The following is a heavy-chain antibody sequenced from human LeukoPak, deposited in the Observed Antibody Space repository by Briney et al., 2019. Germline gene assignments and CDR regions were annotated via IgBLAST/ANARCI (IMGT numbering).Heavy chain of an antibody. J-gene: IGHJ4*02. CDR3: ARAHSGSYYALYYFDY. D-gene: IGHD1-26*01. CDR2: IWYDGSNK. V-gene: IGHV3-33*08. CDR1: GFTFSSYS. Sequence: GGSLRLSCAASGFTFSSYSMTWVRQAPGKGLEWVAVIWYDGSNKYYADSVKGRFTISRDNSKNTLYLQMNSLRAEDTAVYYCARAHSGSYYALYYFDYWGQGTLVTVSS.